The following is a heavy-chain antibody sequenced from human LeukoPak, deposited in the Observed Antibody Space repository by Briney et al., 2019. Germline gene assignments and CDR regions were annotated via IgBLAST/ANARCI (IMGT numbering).Heavy chain of an antibody. J-gene: IGHJ4*02. V-gene: IGHV1-18*01. CDR1: GTTLSNYG. D-gene: IGHD2-15*01. Sequence: ASVKVSCKASGTTLSNYGITWVRQAPGQGLEWMGWISAYNGNTNYAQKFQGRATMTTDTSTSTAYMELRSLRSDDTALYYCARDCRGGPCYLDYWGQGTLSPSPQ. CDR3: ARDCRGGPCYLDY. CDR2: ISAYNGNT.